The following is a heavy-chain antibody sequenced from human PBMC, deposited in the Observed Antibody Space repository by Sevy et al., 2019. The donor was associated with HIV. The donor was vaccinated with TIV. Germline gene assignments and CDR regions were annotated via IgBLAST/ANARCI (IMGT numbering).Heavy chain of an antibody. CDR1: GFPFSDAW. CDR2: IKNENEGGTT. D-gene: IGHD1-7*01. J-gene: IGHJ3*01. V-gene: IGHV3-15*01. Sequence: GGSLRLSCAASGFPFSDAWMNWVRQAPGKGLEWVGRIKNENEGGTTYYAAPVKGRFTISRDDSKNTLFLQMSSLKTEDTAVYYCTTVWGSGTMWVDVFDVWGQGTMVTVSS. CDR3: TTVWGSGTMWVDVFDV.